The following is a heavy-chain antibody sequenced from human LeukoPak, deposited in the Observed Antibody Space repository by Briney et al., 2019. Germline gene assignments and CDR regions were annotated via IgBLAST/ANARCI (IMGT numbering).Heavy chain of an antibody. J-gene: IGHJ5*02. CDR3: VRDDWGKHL. CDR2: IMNEGRTR. D-gene: IGHD7-27*01. V-gene: IGHV3-74*01. Sequence: GGSLRLSCVGSGFTFSRYWMYWVRRTPGKGLMWVSRIMNEGRTRDYADSVRGRFIVSRDNAKSTLYLEMNSLKVEDTGVYYCVRDDWGKHLWGQGTLVTVSS. CDR1: GFTFSRYW.